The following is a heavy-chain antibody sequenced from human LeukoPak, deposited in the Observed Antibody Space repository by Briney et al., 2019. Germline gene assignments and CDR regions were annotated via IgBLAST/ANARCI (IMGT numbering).Heavy chain of an antibody. D-gene: IGHD6-13*01. CDR1: GYTFTGYY. CDR3: AREATVSRIAAAGTSGFQH. V-gene: IGHV1-2*04. Sequence: ASVKVSCKASGYTFTGYYMHWVRQAPGQGFECMGWINPNSGGTNYAQKFQGWVTMTRDTSISTAYMELSRLSSDDTAVYYCAREATVSRIAAAGTSGFQHWGQGTLVTVSS. J-gene: IGHJ1*01. CDR2: INPNSGGT.